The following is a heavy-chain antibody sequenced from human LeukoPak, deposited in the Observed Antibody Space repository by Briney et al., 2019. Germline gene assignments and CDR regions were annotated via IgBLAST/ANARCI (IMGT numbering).Heavy chain of an antibody. V-gene: IGHV3-23*01. CDR3: AKRAGSGTMPRPAYFGMDV. J-gene: IGHJ6*02. Sequence: GGSLRLSCAASGFIFSNFAMSWVRQAPGGGLEWVSSIGAGSGSTYDADSVKGRFTISRDNSKNTLYLQMNSLRAEDTAVYYCAKRAGSGTMPRPAYFGMDVWGQGTTVTV. CDR1: GFIFSNFA. D-gene: IGHD3-3*01. CDR2: IGAGSGST.